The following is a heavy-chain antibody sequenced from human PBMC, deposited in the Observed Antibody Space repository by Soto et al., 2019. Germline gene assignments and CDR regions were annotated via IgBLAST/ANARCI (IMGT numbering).Heavy chain of an antibody. J-gene: IGHJ5*02. CDR2: IYPDDSDT. V-gene: IGHV5-51*01. CDR3: ARLECLSLAAWFDP. Sequence: EVQLVQSGVEVKKPGESLKISCKGSGYSFTNYWIGWVRQMPGKGLEWMGMIYPDDSDTKYSPSFQGQVTFSADKSINTAYLQWSSLKASVTAIYYSARLECLSLAAWFDPWGQGTLVTVSS. CDR1: GYSFTNYW. D-gene: IGHD3-3*01.